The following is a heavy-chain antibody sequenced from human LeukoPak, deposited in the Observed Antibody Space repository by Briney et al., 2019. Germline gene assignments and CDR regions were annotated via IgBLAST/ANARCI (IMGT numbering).Heavy chain of an antibody. J-gene: IGHJ5*02. CDR1: GDSMSSYY. CDR3: AREGNTYGSNWFDP. V-gene: IGHV4-59*01. CDR2: IYYSGST. D-gene: IGHD5-18*01. Sequence: PSETLSLTCTVSGDSMSSYYWSWIRQPPGKELEWIGYIYYSGSTNYNPSLKSRVTISVDTSKNQFSLKLSSVTAADTAAYYCAREGNTYGSNWFDPWGQGTLVTVSS.